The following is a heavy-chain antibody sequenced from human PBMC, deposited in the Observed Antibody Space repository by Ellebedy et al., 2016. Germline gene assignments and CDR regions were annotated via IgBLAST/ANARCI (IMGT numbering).Heavy chain of an antibody. Sequence: SETLSLTXTVSGGSISSSSYYWGWIRQPPGKGLEWIGSIYYSGSTYYNPSLKSRVTISVDTSKNQFSLKLSSVTAADTAVYYCATQGSVAAIFMLVGRAFDIWGQGTMVTVSS. CDR3: ATQGSVAAIFMLVGRAFDI. CDR1: GGSISSSSYY. D-gene: IGHD3-3*01. CDR2: IYYSGST. V-gene: IGHV4-39*01. J-gene: IGHJ3*02.